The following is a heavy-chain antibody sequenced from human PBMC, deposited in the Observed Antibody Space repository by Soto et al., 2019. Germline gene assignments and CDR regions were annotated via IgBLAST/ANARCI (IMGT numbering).Heavy chain of an antibody. V-gene: IGHV3-30*03. CDR1: GFTFSSYG. CDR2: ISYDGSNK. J-gene: IGHJ5*02. Sequence: GGSLRLSCAASGFTFSSYGMHWVRQAPGKGLEWVAVISYDGSNKYYADSVKGRFTISRDDSKSIAYLQMNSLKTEDTAVYYCIRGRTMVDPWGQGTLVTVSS. D-gene: IGHD3-10*01. CDR3: IRGRTMVDP.